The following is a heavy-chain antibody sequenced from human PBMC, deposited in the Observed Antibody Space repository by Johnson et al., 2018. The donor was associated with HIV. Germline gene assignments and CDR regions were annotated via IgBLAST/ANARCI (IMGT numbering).Heavy chain of an antibody. J-gene: IGHJ3*02. CDR3: TTGPMGAFDI. V-gene: IGHV3-15*01. Sequence: VQLVESGGGLVKPGGSLRLSCAVSGFTFNNAWVSWVRQAPGKGLEWVGRIKSKTDGGTTDYAAPVKGRFTISRDDSKNTLYLQMNSLKTEDTAVYYCTTGPMGAFDIWGQGTMVTVSS. D-gene: IGHD3-16*01. CDR2: IKSKTDGGTT. CDR1: GFTFNNAW.